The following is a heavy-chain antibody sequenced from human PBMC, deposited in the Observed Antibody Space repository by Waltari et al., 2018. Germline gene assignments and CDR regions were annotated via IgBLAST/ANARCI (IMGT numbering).Heavy chain of an antibody. Sequence: QVQLVQSGAEVKKPGASVTISCRASGYTFSGSYMHWVRQAPGQGLDWMGWINPYNGGTNYAQKFQGRVTMTIDTSISTAYMQLSRLRYDDTAMYYCARGGYNSGRWNWGQGTLVTVSS. V-gene: IGHV1-2*02. D-gene: IGHD6-19*01. J-gene: IGHJ4*02. CDR1: GYTFSGSY. CDR3: ARGGYNSGRWN. CDR2: INPYNGGT.